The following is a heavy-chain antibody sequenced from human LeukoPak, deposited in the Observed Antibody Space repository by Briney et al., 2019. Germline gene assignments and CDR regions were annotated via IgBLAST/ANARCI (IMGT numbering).Heavy chain of an antibody. CDR2: IYYSGST. D-gene: IGHD2-2*02. V-gene: IGHV4-39*01. CDR1: GGSISSSSYY. CDR3: ARHPIRSPFDP. J-gene: IGHJ5*02. Sequence: PSETLSLTCTVSGGSISSSSYYWGWIRQPPGKGLEWIGSIYYSGSTYYNPSLKSRVTISVDTSKNQFSLKLSSVTAADTAVYYCARHPIRSPFDPWGQGTLVTVSS.